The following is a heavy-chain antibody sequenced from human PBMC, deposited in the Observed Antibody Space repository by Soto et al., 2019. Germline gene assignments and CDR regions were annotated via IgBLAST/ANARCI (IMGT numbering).Heavy chain of an antibody. Sequence: ASVKVSCKASGYTFIGYYIHCVRQAPGQGLEWMGRINPRSGDTTYAQKFQGRLTMTRDTSISTAYMELSSLRSDDTAVYYCGRDGVGATPLGWFDPWGQGSLVTVSS. CDR2: INPRSGDT. CDR3: GRDGVGATPLGWFDP. J-gene: IGHJ5*02. V-gene: IGHV1-2*06. CDR1: GYTFIGYY. D-gene: IGHD1-26*01.